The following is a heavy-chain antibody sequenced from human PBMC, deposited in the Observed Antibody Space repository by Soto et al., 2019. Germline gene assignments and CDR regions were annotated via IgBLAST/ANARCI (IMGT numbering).Heavy chain of an antibody. V-gene: IGHV3-11*06. CDR2: ISSSSSYT. D-gene: IGHD3-22*01. J-gene: IGHJ3*02. Sequence: PGGSLRLSCTASGFTFGDYAMSWVRQAPGKGLEWVSYISSSSSYTNYADSVKGRFTISRDNAKNSLYLQMNSLRAEDTAVYYCAREGRGYYDSSGYYLGAFDIWGQGTMVTVSS. CDR1: GFTFGDYA. CDR3: AREGRGYYDSSGYYLGAFDI.